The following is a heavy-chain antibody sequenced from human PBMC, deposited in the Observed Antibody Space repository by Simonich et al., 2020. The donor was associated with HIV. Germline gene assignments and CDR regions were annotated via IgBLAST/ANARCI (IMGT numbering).Heavy chain of an antibody. D-gene: IGHD4-17*01. J-gene: IGHJ1*01. CDR1: GYSSTAYY. CDR2: VKPNRGGT. V-gene: IGHV1-2*02. CDR3: ARLDYTDYADWYFHY. Sequence: QVQLVQSGAELKKPGASVKVSCKASGYSSTAYYLNWGRQAPGQGLEWVGWVKPNRGGTKYAQKFQGRVIMTRDTSISTAYMEVNSLRSDDTAVYYCARLDYTDYADWYFHYWGQGTLVSVSS.